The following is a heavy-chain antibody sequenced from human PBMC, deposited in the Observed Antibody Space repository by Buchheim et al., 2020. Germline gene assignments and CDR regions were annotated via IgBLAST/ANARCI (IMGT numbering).Heavy chain of an antibody. V-gene: IGHV3-72*01. Sequence: EVQLVESGGGLVQPGGSLRLSCAASGFTFSDHYMDWVRQAPGKGLEWIGRIRDTAKSYTTEYAASVKGRFMVSRYDSKNSVYLQMNSLKIDDTAVYFCCRGASAAPSRYVYGLDVWGQGAT. CDR1: GFTFSDHY. D-gene: IGHD5-12*01. CDR3: CRGASAAPSRYVYGLDV. CDR2: IRDTAKSYTT. J-gene: IGHJ6*02.